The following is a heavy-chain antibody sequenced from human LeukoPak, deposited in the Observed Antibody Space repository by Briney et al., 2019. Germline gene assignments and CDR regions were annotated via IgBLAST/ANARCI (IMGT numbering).Heavy chain of an antibody. CDR3: AKGRLMYGSGSYPLAY. D-gene: IGHD3-10*01. J-gene: IGHJ4*02. Sequence: GGSLRLSCATSGFTFSSHWMHWVRQAPGKGLVWVSRINSDGSSTSYADSVKGRFTISRDNSNNTLYLQMNSLRAEDTAVYYCAKGRLMYGSGSYPLAYWGQGTLVTVSS. V-gene: IGHV3-74*01. CDR2: INSDGSST. CDR1: GFTFSSHW.